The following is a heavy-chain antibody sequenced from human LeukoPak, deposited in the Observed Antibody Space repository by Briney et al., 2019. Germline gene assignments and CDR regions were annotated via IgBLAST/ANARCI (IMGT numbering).Heavy chain of an antibody. CDR2: IIPILGIA. CDR3: ASDPRYCSSTSCYRP. CDR1: GGTFSCYT. Sequence: SVKVSCKASGGTFSCYTISWVRQAPGQGLEWMGRIIPILGIANYAQKFQGRVTITADKSTSTAYMELSSLRSEDTAVYYCASDPRYCSSTSCYRPWGQGTLVTVSS. J-gene: IGHJ5*02. V-gene: IGHV1-69*02. D-gene: IGHD2-2*01.